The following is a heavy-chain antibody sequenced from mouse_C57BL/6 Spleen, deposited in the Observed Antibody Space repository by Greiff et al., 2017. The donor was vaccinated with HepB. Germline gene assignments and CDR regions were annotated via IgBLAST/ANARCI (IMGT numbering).Heavy chain of an antibody. V-gene: IGHV1-54*01. CDR1: GYAFTNYL. CDR2: INPGSGGT. J-gene: IGHJ1*03. Sequence: QVQLQQSGAEPVRPGTSVKVSCKASGYAFTNYLIEWVKQRPGQGLEWIGVINPGSGGTNYNEKFKGKATLTADKSSSTAYMQLSSLTSEDSAVYFCAYSSGYWYFDVWGTGTTVTVSS. D-gene: IGHD3-2*02. CDR3: AYSSGYWYFDV.